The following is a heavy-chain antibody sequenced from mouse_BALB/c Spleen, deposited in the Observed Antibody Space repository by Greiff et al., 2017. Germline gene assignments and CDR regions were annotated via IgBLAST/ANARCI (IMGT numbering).Heavy chain of an antibody. D-gene: IGHD1-1*01. Sequence: QVQLQQSGPGLVAPSQSLSITCTVSGFSLTSYGVHWVRQPPGKGLEWLGVIWAGGSTNYNSALMSRLSISKDNSKSQVFLKMNSLQTDDTAMYYCAREYYGSSPWFAYWGQGTLVTVSA. V-gene: IGHV2-9*02. CDR3: AREYYGSSPWFAY. J-gene: IGHJ3*01. CDR1: GFSLTSYG. CDR2: IWAGGST.